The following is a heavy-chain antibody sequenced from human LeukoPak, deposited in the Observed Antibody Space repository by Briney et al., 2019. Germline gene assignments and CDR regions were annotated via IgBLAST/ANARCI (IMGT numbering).Heavy chain of an antibody. CDR1: GGSISSYY. J-gene: IGHJ4*02. CDR2: ICYSGST. D-gene: IGHD1-1*01. Sequence: SETLSLTCTVSGGSISSYYWSWIRQPPGKGLEWIGYICYSGSTNHNPSLKSRVTISVDTSKNKFSLKLSSVTAADTAVYYCARHRTVQPHFDYWGQGTQVTVSS. CDR3: ARHRTVQPHFDY. V-gene: IGHV4-59*08.